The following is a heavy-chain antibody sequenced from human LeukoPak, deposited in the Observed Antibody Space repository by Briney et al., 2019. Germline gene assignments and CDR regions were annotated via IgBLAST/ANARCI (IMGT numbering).Heavy chain of an antibody. D-gene: IGHD3-16*01. CDR2: ISGYNGDT. CDR3: ARDVGGGEDY. CDR1: GYTFTNYA. Sequence: ASVKVSCKASGYTFTNYAVTWVRQAPGQGLEWMGWISGYNGDTLFAQKFQGSVAVTTDTPTSTAYMELRSLRSDDTAVYYCARDVGGGEDYWGQGTLVTVSS. J-gene: IGHJ4*02. V-gene: IGHV1-18*01.